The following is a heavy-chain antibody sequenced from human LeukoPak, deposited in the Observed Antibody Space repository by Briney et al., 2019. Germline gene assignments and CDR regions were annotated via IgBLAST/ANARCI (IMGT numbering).Heavy chain of an antibody. D-gene: IGHD1-26*01. J-gene: IGHJ5*02. Sequence: GGSLKLSCAASGFTFSGSAIHWVRQSSEKGLEWVGQIDKKDKGYATATAYAASVKGRFTISRDDSINTAYLQMKSLKTEDTALYYCTRDSGTYNWFDPWGQGTLVTVSS. CDR3: TRDSGTYNWFDP. CDR2: IDKKDKGYATAT. V-gene: IGHV3-73*01. CDR1: GFTFSGSA.